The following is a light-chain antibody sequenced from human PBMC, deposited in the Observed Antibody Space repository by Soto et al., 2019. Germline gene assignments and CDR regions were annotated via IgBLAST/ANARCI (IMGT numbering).Light chain of an antibody. CDR3: QQYGRSQT. CDR2: STS. CDR1: QRVSSDS. V-gene: IGKV3-20*01. J-gene: IGKJ1*01. Sequence: EIVLTQSPDTLCLSPGERATLSCRAIQRVSSDSLAWYQQKPGQAPRLLIYSTSNRATGIPDRFSGSGSGTDFTLTIRRLEPEDFALYYCQQYGRSQTFGQGTKVDI.